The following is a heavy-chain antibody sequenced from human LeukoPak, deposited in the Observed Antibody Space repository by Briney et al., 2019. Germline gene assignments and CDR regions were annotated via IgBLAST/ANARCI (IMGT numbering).Heavy chain of an antibody. CDR1: GFTFSSYW. CDR3: ARDFYGSGENWFGP. Sequence: GSLRLSCAASGFTFSSYWMHWVRQAPGKGLVWVSRINTDGSTTTYADSVKGRFTISRDNAKNTLYLQMNSLRAEDTAVYYCARDFYGSGENWFGPWGQGTLVTVSS. CDR2: INTDGSTT. D-gene: IGHD3-10*01. V-gene: IGHV3-74*01. J-gene: IGHJ5*02.